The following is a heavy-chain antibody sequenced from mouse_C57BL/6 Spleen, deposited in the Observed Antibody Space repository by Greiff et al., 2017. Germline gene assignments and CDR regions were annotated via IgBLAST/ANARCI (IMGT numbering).Heavy chain of an antibody. V-gene: IGHV1-54*01. D-gene: IGHD2-2*01. CDR3: ARSGTMVTTMYYAMEY. CDR1: GYAFTNYL. CDR2: INPGSGGT. Sequence: VQLQQSGAELVRPGTSVKVSCKASGYAFTNYLIEWVKQRPGQGLEWIGVINPGSGGTNYNEKFKGKATLTAYKSSSTAYMQRSSLTSEDSAVYFCARSGTMVTTMYYAMEYWGQGTSVTVAS. J-gene: IGHJ4*01.